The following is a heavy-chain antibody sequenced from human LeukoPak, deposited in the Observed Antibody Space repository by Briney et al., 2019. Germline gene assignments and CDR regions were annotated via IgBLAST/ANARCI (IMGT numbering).Heavy chain of an antibody. CDR3: AKNNDYGGSYWYFDL. CDR2: ISYDGRNE. V-gene: IGHV3-30*04. CDR1: GFTFSSYV. Sequence: GRSLRLSCAASGFTFSSYVMHWVRQAPGKGLEWVAIISYDGRNEYYADSVKGRLTISRDNSKNTLYLQMNSLRAADTAVYYCAKNNDYGGSYWYFDLWGRGTLVTVSS. D-gene: IGHD4-23*01. J-gene: IGHJ2*01.